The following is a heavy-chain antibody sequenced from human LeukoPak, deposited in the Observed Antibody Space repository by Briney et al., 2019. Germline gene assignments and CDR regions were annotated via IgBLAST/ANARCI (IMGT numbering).Heavy chain of an antibody. CDR1: GFTFSSYA. V-gene: IGHV3-49*03. Sequence: GGSLRLSCAASGFTFSSYAMSWFRQAPGKGLEWVGFISSKAYGGTTEYAASVKGRFTISRDDSKSIAYLQMDSLKTEDTAVYYCTRDRITMVRGVIGPYYFDYWGQGTLVTVSS. J-gene: IGHJ4*02. CDR3: TRDRITMVRGVIGPYYFDY. D-gene: IGHD3-10*01. CDR2: ISSKAYGGTT.